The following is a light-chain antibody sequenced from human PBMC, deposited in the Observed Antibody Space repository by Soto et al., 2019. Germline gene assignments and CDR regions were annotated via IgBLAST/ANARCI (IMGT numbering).Light chain of an antibody. CDR3: QQHSHWPPWT. Sequence: EIVWTRSPATLSLSPGERATLSCRASQSVSSYLAWYQQKPGQAPRLLIYDASNRATGIPARISGSGSGTDFTLTISNLDPEDFAVYYCQQHSHWPPWTFGQGTRVEIQ. CDR1: QSVSSY. V-gene: IGKV3-11*01. J-gene: IGKJ1*01. CDR2: DAS.